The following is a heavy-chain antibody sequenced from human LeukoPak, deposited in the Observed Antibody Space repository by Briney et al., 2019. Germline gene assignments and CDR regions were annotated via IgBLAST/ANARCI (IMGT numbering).Heavy chain of an antibody. CDR1: GFTFSTFA. CDR3: AKGIDYGDYN. J-gene: IGHJ4*02. CDR2: IFPSGGEI. Sequence: GGSLRLSCAASGFTFSTFAMIWVRQPPGKGLEWVSSIFPSGGEIHYADSVRGRFTIFRDNSKSTLSLQMNSLRAEDTAVYYCAKGIDYGDYNWGQGTLVTVSS. D-gene: IGHD4-17*01. V-gene: IGHV3-23*01.